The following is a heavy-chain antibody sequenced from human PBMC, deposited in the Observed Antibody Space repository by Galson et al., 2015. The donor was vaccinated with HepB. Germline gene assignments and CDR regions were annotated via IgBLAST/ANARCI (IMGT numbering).Heavy chain of an antibody. J-gene: IGHJ6*02. Sequence: SVKVSCKASGYAFIDCHMHWVRRAPGQGLEWMGWINPNSGGTDYAQKFQGRVTMTRDTSISTAYMELSSLRSDDTAVYYCARDESSSSSQVSYYGMDVWGQGTAVTVSS. CDR1: GYAFIDCH. CDR2: INPNSGGT. D-gene: IGHD6-6*01. V-gene: IGHV1-2*02. CDR3: ARDESSSSSQVSYYGMDV.